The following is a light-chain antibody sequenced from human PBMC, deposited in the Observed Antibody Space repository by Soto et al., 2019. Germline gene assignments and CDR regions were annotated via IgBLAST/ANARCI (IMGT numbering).Light chain of an antibody. CDR1: SSDVGGYNY. CDR2: DVS. V-gene: IGLV2-11*01. Sequence: QSAPTQPRSVSGSPGQSVTISCTGTSSDVGGYNYVSWYQQHPGKAPKLMIYDVSKRPSGVPDRFSGSKSGNTASLTISGLQPEDEADYYCCSYAGSYTLVFGGGTQLTVL. CDR3: CSYAGSYTLV. J-gene: IGLJ3*02.